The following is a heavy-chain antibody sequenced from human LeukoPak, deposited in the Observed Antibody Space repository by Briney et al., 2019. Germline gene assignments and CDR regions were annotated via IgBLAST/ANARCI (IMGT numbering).Heavy chain of an antibody. V-gene: IGHV3-21*01. CDR2: ISSSGTYI. CDR1: GFNFSNYE. Sequence: GGSLRLSCAASGFNFSNYEMNWVRQAPGKGLEWVSFISSSGTYIYYADSMKGRFTISRDNAKNSLYLQMNSLRAEDTAVYYCARNGGNSDFDYWGQGTLVTVSS. CDR3: ARNGGNSDFDY. J-gene: IGHJ4*02. D-gene: IGHD4-23*01.